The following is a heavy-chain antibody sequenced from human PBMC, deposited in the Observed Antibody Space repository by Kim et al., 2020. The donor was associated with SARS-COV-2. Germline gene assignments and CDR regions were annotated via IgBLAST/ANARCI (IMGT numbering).Heavy chain of an antibody. Sequence: GGSLRLSCAASGFTFSSYAMHWVRQAPGKGLEWVAVISYDGSNKYYADSVKGRFTISRDNSKNTLYLQMNSLRAEDTAVYYCARPSIAVAGLNNWFDPWG. D-gene: IGHD6-19*01. V-gene: IGHV3-30*04. J-gene: IGHJ5*02. CDR2: ISYDGSNK. CDR3: ARPSIAVAGLNNWFDP. CDR1: GFTFSSYA.